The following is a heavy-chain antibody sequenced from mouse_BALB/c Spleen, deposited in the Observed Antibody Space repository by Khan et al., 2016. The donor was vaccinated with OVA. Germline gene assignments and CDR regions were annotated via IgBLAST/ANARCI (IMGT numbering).Heavy chain of an antibody. CDR3: ASGGVVVPYWYFDF. Sequence: EVQLQESGPGLVKPSQSLSLTCSVTGYSITSAYCWNWIRQFPGNKLEWMGYISYDGSNNYNPSLKNRISPPRDTSKTHFFLNLNSLTTADTATFYCASGGVVVPYWYFDFSGAGTPVTVPS. D-gene: IGHD1-1*01. CDR1: GYSITSAYC. J-gene: IGHJ1*01. CDR2: ISYDGSN. V-gene: IGHV3-6*02.